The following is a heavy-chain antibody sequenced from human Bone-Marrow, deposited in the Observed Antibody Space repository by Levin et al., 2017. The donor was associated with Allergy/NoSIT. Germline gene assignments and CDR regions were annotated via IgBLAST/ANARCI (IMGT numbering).Heavy chain of an antibody. V-gene: IGHV1-69*13. CDR1: GGTSNSFD. J-gene: IGHJ3*02. Sequence: SVKVSCKASGGTSNSFDISWVRQAPGQGLEWMGGIIPLFGTANYAPKFQGRLTITADESTRTVYMELNSLSSDDTAVYFCARDGIVAATVDGLDIWGQGTKVTVSS. CDR3: ARDGIVAATVDGLDI. CDR2: IIPLFGTA. D-gene: IGHD6-25*01.